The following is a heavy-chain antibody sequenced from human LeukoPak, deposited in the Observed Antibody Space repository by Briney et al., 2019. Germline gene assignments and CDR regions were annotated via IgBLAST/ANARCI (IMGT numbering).Heavy chain of an antibody. D-gene: IGHD4-17*01. CDR3: AKDRDGDYQKIDY. J-gene: IGHJ4*02. V-gene: IGHV3-23*01. CDR1: GFTLSSYA. Sequence: GGSLRLSCAASGFTLSSYAMSWVRQAPGKGLEWVSAISGSGGSTYYADSVKGRFTISRDNSKNTLYLQMNSLRAEDTAVYYCAKDRDGDYQKIDYWGQGTLVTVSS. CDR2: ISGSGGST.